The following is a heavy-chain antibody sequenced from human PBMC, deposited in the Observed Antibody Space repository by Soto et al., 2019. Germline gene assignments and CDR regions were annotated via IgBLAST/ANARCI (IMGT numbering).Heavy chain of an antibody. V-gene: IGHV1-18*01. CDR2: ISAYSGNT. D-gene: IGHD6-19*01. CDR1: GYTFTSYG. CDR3: VRSSSGWYQYYFDY. J-gene: IGHJ4*02. Sequence: QVQLVQSGAEVKKPGASVKVSCKASGYTFTSYGISWVRQAPGQGLEWMGWISAYSGNTNYAQKLQGRVSMTTDTSTSTAYMELRSLRSDDTAVYYCVRSSSGWYQYYFDYCGQGTLVTVSS.